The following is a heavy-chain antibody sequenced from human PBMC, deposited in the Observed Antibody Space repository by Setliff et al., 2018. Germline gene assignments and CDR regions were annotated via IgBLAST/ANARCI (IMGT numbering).Heavy chain of an antibody. CDR1: GFTFHDYA. V-gene: IGHV3-9*01. CDR2: INWNGHFI. Sequence: GGSLRLSCATSGFTFHDYAMHWVRQTPGKGLEWVSGINWNGHFIDYADSVKGRFTYSTYYNPSLKSRATISVDTSKNQFSLTLNSVTAADTAVYYCARLPNYAWGSPVDYWGQGTPVTVSS. J-gene: IGHJ4*02. D-gene: IGHD1-26*01. CDR3: LNSVTAADTAVYYCARLPNYAWGSPVDY.